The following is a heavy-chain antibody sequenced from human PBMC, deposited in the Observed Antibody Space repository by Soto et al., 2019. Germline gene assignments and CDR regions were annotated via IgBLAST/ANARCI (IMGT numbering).Heavy chain of an antibody. CDR1: RFTFSSRA. D-gene: IGHD3-3*01. CDR2: ISASGDNT. Sequence: PGGSLRLSCAASRFTFSSRAMSWVRQAPGKGLDWVSIISASGDNTYYADSVKGRFTISRDNSKNTLYLQVNSLRAEDTAVYYCAKLTYSDLWSGSHDSWGQGTLVTVSS. V-gene: IGHV3-23*01. CDR3: AKLTYSDLWSGSHDS. J-gene: IGHJ4*02.